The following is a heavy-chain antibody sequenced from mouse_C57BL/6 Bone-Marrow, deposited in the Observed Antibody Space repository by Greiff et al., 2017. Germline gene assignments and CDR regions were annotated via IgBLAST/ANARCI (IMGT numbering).Heavy chain of an antibody. CDR1: GYTFTSYW. Sequence: VQLQQPGAELVKPGASVKLSCKASGYTFTSYWMQWVKERPGQGLEWIGEIDPSDSYINYNQKFTGKATLTVYTSSSTAYMQLSSLTSEDSAVYYWAGYGFAYWGQGTLVTVSA. CDR2: IDPSDSYI. J-gene: IGHJ3*01. D-gene: IGHD2-2*01. CDR3: AGYGFAY. V-gene: IGHV1-50*01.